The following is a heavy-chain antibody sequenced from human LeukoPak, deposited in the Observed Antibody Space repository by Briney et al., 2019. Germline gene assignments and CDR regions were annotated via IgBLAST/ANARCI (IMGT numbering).Heavy chain of an antibody. CDR2: INHSGST. CDR1: GGSFSGYY. J-gene: IGHJ4*02. CDR3: ASTLQLN. D-gene: IGHD1-1*01. V-gene: IGHV4-34*01. Sequence: SETLSLTCAVSGGSFSGYYWSWIRQPPGKGLEWIGEINHSGSTNYNPSLQSRVTISVDTSKNQFSLKLSSVTAADTAVYYCASTLQLNWGQGTLVTVSS.